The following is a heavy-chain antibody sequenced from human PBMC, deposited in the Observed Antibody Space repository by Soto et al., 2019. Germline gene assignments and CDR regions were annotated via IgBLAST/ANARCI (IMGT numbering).Heavy chain of an antibody. D-gene: IGHD4-17*01. CDR3: ARLDGDYDMGYYGMDV. V-gene: IGHV4-61*01. J-gene: IGHJ6*02. CDR2: IYYSGSS. Sequence: PSETLSLTGPVSGRSVSSGSYSWRWFRQPPEKGLEWIGYIYYSGSSNYNPSLKSRVTISVDTSKNQFSLKLSSVTAADTAVYYCARLDGDYDMGYYGMDVWGQGTTVTASS. CDR1: GRSVSSGSYS.